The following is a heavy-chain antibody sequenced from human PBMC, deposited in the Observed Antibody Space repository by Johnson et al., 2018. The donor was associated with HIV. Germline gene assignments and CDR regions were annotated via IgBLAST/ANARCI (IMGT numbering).Heavy chain of an antibody. V-gene: IGHV3-64*01. D-gene: IGHD3-16*01. CDR1: GFSFSSYG. CDR2: ISSNGGIT. Sequence: VQLVESGGGLVQPGGSLRLSCAASGFSFSSYGIHWVRQAPGKGLAYVSSISSNGGITYYANSVKGRFTISRDNSKNTLFLQLGSLRAEDMAVYYCARVGEGNNKNAFDIGGQGTMVTVSS. J-gene: IGHJ3*02. CDR3: ARVGEGNNKNAFDI.